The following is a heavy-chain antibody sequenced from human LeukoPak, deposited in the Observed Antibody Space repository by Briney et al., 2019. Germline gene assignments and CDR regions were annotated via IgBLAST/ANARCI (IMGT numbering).Heavy chain of an antibody. CDR1: GYTFTDYY. D-gene: IGHD3-22*01. CDR3: ATDRPSDSSGYNC. J-gene: IGHJ4*02. V-gene: IGHV1-69-2*01. CDR2: VDPEDGET. Sequence: ASVKISCKVSGYTFTDYYMHWVQQAPGKGLEWMGLVDPEDGETIYAEKFQGRVTITADTSTDTAYMELSSLRSEDTAVHYCATDRPSDSSGYNCWGQGTLVTVSS.